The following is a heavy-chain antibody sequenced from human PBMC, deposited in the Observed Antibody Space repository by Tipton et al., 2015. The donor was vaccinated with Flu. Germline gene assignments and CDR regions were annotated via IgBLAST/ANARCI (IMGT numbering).Heavy chain of an antibody. CDR3: AKHKGGEPATMGAFDI. Sequence: TLSLTCTVSGGSISSSPYDWGWIRQSPGEGREWIGTIRYSGTTYYNPTLKSRLTISVDTSKNQFSLELYSVTAADTAVYYCAKHKGGEPATMGAFDIWGQGTMVTVS. V-gene: IGHV4-39*01. CDR2: IRYSGTT. CDR1: GGSISSSPYD. D-gene: IGHD5-24*01. J-gene: IGHJ3*02.